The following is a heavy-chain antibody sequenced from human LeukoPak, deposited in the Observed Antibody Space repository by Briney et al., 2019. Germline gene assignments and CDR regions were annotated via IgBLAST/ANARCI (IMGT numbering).Heavy chain of an antibody. CDR2: IYSGGST. Sequence: GGSLRLSCAASGLTVSSNYMSWVRQAPGKGLEWVSVIYSGGSTYYADSVKGRFTISRDNSKNTLYLQMNSLRAEDTAVYYCARGYSSSWYCFDYWGQGTLVTVSS. J-gene: IGHJ4*02. CDR1: GLTVSSNY. D-gene: IGHD6-13*01. CDR3: ARGYSSSWYCFDY. V-gene: IGHV3-66*01.